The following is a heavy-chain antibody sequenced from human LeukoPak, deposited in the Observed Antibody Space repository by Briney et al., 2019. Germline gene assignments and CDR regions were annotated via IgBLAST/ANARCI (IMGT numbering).Heavy chain of an antibody. CDR3: AKYGPQDSGSSHFDY. CDR2: IRDSGSST. CDR1: GFTFSSYA. Sequence: PGGSLRLSCAASGFTFSSYAMSWVRQAPGKGLEWVSAIRDSGSSTHYADSVKGRFTTSRHNSKNTLFLQMNSLRAEDTAIYYCAKYGPQDSGSSHFDYWGQGALVTVSS. D-gene: IGHD1-26*01. J-gene: IGHJ4*02. V-gene: IGHV3-23*01.